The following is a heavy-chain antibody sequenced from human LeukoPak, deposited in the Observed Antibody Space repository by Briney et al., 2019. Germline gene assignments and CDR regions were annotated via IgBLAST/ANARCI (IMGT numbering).Heavy chain of an antibody. Sequence: SVKVSCRASGGTFSSYAISWVRQAPGQGLEWMGGIIPIFGTANYAQKFQGRVTITADESTSTAYMELSSLRSEDTAVYYCARVPPPIAAREFDKYYFDYWGQGTLVTVSS. CDR2: IIPIFGTA. D-gene: IGHD6-6*01. CDR1: GGTFSSYA. J-gene: IGHJ4*02. CDR3: ARVPPPIAAREFDKYYFDY. V-gene: IGHV1-69*13.